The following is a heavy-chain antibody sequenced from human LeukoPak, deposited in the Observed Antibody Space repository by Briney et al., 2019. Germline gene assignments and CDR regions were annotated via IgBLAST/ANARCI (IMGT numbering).Heavy chain of an antibody. CDR3: ARPYPGGAFDI. CDR2: IYYSGST. J-gene: IGHJ3*02. D-gene: IGHD1-14*01. Sequence: SETLSLTCTVSGGSISSYYWSWIRQPPGKGLEWIGYIYYSGSTNYNPSLKSRVTISVDTSKNQFSLKLSSVTAADAAVYYCARPYPGGAFDIWGQGTMVTVSS. V-gene: IGHV4-59*08. CDR1: GGSISSYY.